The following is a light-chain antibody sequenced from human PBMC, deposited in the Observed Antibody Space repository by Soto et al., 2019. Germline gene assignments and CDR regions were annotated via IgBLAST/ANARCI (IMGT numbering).Light chain of an antibody. V-gene: IGKV3-15*01. J-gene: IGKJ1*01. CDR3: QQYNNWPPWT. Sequence: EIVMTQSPATLSVSTGERATLSCRASQRVSSNLAWYQQKPGQAPRLLIYGASTRATGIPARFSGSGSGTEDTLNINSLQSEDFTVYYCQQYNNWPPWTFGQGTKVEIK. CDR2: GAS. CDR1: QRVSSN.